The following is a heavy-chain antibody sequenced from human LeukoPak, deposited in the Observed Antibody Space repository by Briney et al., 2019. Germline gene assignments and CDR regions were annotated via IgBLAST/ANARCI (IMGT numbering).Heavy chain of an antibody. D-gene: IGHD3-22*01. CDR3: VKRSGYTYDY. CDR1: GFTFSSYA. Sequence: GGSLRLSCSASGFTFSSYAMHWVRQAPGKGLEYVSSISSNGYSAYYADSVKGRFATSRDNSKNTLYLQMSSLRTEDTAVYHCVKRSGYTYDYRGQGTLVTVSS. J-gene: IGHJ4*02. CDR2: ISSNGYSA. V-gene: IGHV3-64D*06.